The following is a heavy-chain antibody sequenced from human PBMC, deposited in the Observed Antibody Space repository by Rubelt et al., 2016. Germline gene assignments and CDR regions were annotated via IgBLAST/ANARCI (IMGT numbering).Heavy chain of an antibody. CDR1: GGSFSGYY. D-gene: IGHD5-18*01. CDR3: AGGAESSLWSD. CDR2: IFYSGST. J-gene: IGHJ4*02. Sequence: QVQLQQWGAGLLKPSETLSLTCAVYGGSFSGYYWSWIRQPPGKGLEWIGSIFYSGSTYYNPSLKSRVTIAVDTSKNQFSLKLSSVTAADTAVYYCAGGAESSLWSDWGQGTLVTVSS. V-gene: IGHV4-34*01.